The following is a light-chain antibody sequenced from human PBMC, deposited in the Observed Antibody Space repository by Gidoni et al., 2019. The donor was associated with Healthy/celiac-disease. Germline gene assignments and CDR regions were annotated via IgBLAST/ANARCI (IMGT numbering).Light chain of an antibody. CDR3: AAWDDSLNGVV. CDR1: TSSLGSNT. V-gene: IGLV1-44*01. CDR2: RNN. Sequence: QPLLPQPPSASGTPGQRVTIPCSGSTSSLGSNTVNWYPQLPGTAPKLLIYRNNQRPSGVPDRFSGSKSGTSASLAISGLQSEDEADYYCAAWDDSLNGVVFGGGTKLTVL. J-gene: IGLJ2*01.